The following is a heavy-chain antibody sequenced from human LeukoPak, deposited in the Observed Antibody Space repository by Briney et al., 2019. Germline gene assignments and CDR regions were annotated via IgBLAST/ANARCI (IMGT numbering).Heavy chain of an antibody. V-gene: IGHV3-23*01. CDR3: VKDQHSTSLLDS. D-gene: IGHD6-13*01. CDR2: ISGSGGST. CDR1: GFTFSNYA. J-gene: IGHJ4*02. Sequence: PGGSLRLSCAASGFTFSNYAMSWVRQAPGKGLEWVSAISGSGGSTYYADSVKGRFTISRDNSKNTLYLQMNSLRADDTAIYYCVKDQHSTSLLDSWGQGTLVTVSS.